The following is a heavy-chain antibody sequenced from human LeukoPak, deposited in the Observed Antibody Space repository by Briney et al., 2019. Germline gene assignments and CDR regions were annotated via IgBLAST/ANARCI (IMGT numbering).Heavy chain of an antibody. CDR1: GFTFSSYE. CDR3: VREAAATLFDY. D-gene: IGHD1-26*01. Sequence: GGSLRLSCAASGFTFSSYEMNWVRQAPGKGLEWISYISSSSTTIHYADSVRGRFTISRDNAENSMYLQMNSLRVEDAAVYYCVREAAATLFDYWGQGTLVTVSS. J-gene: IGHJ4*02. CDR2: ISSSSTTI. V-gene: IGHV3-48*03.